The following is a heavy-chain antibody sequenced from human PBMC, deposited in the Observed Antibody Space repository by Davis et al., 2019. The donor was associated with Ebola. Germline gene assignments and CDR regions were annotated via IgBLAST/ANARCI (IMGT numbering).Heavy chain of an antibody. CDR2: IYYSGST. D-gene: IGHD2-2*01. Sequence: PSETLSLTCTVSGGSISSYYWSWIRQPPGKGLEWIGYIYYSGSTNYNPSLKSRVTISVDTSKNQFSLKLSSVTAADTAVYYCARERYCSSTSCYSDAFDIWGQGTMVTVSS. CDR3: ARERYCSSTSCYSDAFDI. J-gene: IGHJ3*02. V-gene: IGHV4-59*01. CDR1: GGSISSYY.